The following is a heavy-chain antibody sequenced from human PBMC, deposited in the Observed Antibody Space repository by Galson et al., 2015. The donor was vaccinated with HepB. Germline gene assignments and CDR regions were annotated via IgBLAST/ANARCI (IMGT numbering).Heavy chain of an antibody. J-gene: IGHJ6*02. V-gene: IGHV3-7*03. D-gene: IGHD6-19*01. CDR1: GFTFSSYW. CDR2: IKQDGSEK. Sequence: SLRLSCAASGFTFSSYWMSWVRQAPGKGLEWVANIKQDGSEKYYVDSVKGRFTISRDNAKNSLYLQMNSLRAEDTAVYYCARSIAVALYYYYGMDVWGQGTTVTVSS. CDR3: ARSIAVALYYYYGMDV.